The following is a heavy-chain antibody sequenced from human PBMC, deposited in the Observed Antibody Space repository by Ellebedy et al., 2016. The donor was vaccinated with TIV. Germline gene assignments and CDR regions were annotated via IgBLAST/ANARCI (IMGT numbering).Heavy chain of an antibody. Sequence: GESLKISCAASGSTFSSYAMSWVRQAPGKGLEWVSAISGSGGSTYYADSVKGRFTISRDNSKNTLYLQMNSLRAEDTAVYYCAKGGETSGAFDIWGQGAMVTVSS. CDR1: GSTFSSYA. V-gene: IGHV3-23*01. CDR2: ISGSGGST. J-gene: IGHJ3*02. CDR3: AKGGETSGAFDI. D-gene: IGHD3-10*01.